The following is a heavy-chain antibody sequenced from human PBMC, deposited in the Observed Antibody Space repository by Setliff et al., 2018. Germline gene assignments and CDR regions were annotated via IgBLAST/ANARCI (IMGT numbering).Heavy chain of an antibody. Sequence: ASETLSLTCIVSRGSISSSGYYWVWIRQPPGKGLEWIGSIYSGGNTYNNASLKSRVTISVDTSKNQFSLRLSSVTAADTAVYYCVRDRHSFVVPPEEAWFDPWGQGTLVTVSS. D-gene: IGHD2-2*01. J-gene: IGHJ5*02. CDR1: RGSISSSGYY. CDR2: IYSGGNT. CDR3: VRDRHSFVVPPEEAWFDP. V-gene: IGHV4-39*02.